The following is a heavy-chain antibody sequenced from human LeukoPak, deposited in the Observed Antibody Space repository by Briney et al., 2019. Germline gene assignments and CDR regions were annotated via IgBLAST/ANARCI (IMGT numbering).Heavy chain of an antibody. CDR1: GGSISGYY. D-gene: IGHD3-16*01. CDR3: ARFTYTTRPSDV. Sequence: PSETLSLTCPVSGGSISGYYWSWIRQPPGQTLEWIGYIYSSGSTNYNPSLQSRVTMSVDTSMNQFSLRLSSVTAADTAVYYCARFTYTTRPSDVWGEGTTVTVSS. CDR2: IYSSGST. J-gene: IGHJ6*04. V-gene: IGHV4-4*09.